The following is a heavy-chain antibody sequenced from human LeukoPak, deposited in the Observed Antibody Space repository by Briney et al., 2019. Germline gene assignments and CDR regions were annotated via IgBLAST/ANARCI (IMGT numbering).Heavy chain of an antibody. CDR1: GFTFSNYY. J-gene: IGHJ4*02. V-gene: IGHV3-7*01. Sequence: GGSLRLSCAASGFTFSNYYMSWVRQAPGKGLEWVAHINKDGSEKYYVDSVKGRFTISRDNAENSLYLQMNSLRVEDTAVYYCARDKVTYWGRGTLVTVSS. CDR2: INKDGSEK. CDR3: ARDKVTY.